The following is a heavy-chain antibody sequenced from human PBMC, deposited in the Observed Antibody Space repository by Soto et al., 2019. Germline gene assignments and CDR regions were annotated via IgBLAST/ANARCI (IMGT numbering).Heavy chain of an antibody. Sequence: QVQLVQSGAEVKKPGSSVKVSCKASGGTFSSYTISWVRQAPGQGLEWMGRIIPILGIANYAQKFQGRVTIPADKSTSTAYMGLSSLRSEDTAVYYCAREYYYGSGSRAPYYMDVWGKGTTVTVSS. CDR2: IIPILGIA. D-gene: IGHD3-10*01. CDR3: AREYYYGSGSRAPYYMDV. J-gene: IGHJ6*03. V-gene: IGHV1-69*08. CDR1: GGTFSSYT.